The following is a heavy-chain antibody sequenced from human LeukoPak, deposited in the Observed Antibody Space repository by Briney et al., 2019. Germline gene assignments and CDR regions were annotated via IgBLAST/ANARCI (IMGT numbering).Heavy chain of an antibody. CDR3: AREFQNRGYYDSSGPAY. J-gene: IGHJ4*02. Sequence: SVKVSCKASGGTFSSYAISWVRQAPGQGLEWMGGIIPIFGTANYAQKFQGRVTITTDESTNTAYMELSSLRSEDTAVYYCAREFQNRGYYDSSGPAYWGQGTLVTVSS. CDR1: GGTFSSYA. V-gene: IGHV1-69*05. CDR2: IIPIFGTA. D-gene: IGHD3-22*01.